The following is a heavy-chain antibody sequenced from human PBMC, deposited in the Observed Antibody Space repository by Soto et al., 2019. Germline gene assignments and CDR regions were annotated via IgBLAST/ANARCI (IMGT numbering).Heavy chain of an antibody. CDR2: VYRSGTT. CDR3: TRSLYTSSWYAGY. V-gene: IGHV4-38-2*01. CDR1: GYSISSGYY. J-gene: IGHJ4*02. D-gene: IGHD6-13*01. Sequence: PSETLSLTCAVSGYSISSGYYWAWIRQLPGKGLEWIGSVYRSGTTYYNPSLKSRVTISIDTSKNQFSLKLTSVTAADTAVYYCTRSLYTSSWYAGYWGQGTLVTVSS.